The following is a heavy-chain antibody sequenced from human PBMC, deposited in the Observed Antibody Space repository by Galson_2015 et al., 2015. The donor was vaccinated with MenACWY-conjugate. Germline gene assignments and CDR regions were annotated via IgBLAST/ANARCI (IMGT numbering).Heavy chain of an antibody. CDR1: GFSFSTSGMC. Sequence: PALVKPTQTLTLTCTFSGFSFSTSGMCVSWIRQPPGKALEWLARIDWDNDKYYNTSLKTRLTISKDTSKNQVVLTMTNMDPVDTATYYCARKKMVRGTNDAFDIWGQGTMVTVSS. CDR3: ARKKMVRGTNDAFDI. V-gene: IGHV2-70*11. J-gene: IGHJ3*02. D-gene: IGHD3-10*01. CDR2: IDWDNDK.